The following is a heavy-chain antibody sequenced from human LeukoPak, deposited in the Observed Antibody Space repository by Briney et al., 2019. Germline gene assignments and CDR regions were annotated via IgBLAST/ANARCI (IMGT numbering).Heavy chain of an antibody. V-gene: IGHV1-18*01. CDR1: GYTFTSYG. CDR2: INANNGNT. J-gene: IGHJ4*02. Sequence: ASVTVSCKASGYTFTSYGISWVRQAPGQGLEWMGWINANNGNTNDAQKLQGRVTMITDTTTSTAYMELRSLRSDDTAVYYCATQNYYDSSGYYGQLGYWGQGTLVTASS. D-gene: IGHD3-22*01. CDR3: ATQNYYDSSGYYGQLGY.